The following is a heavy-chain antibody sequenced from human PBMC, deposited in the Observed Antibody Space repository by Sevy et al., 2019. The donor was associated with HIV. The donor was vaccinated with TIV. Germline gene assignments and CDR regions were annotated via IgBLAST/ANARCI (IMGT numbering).Heavy chain of an antibody. D-gene: IGHD1-26*01. V-gene: IGHV3-21*01. J-gene: IGHJ6*02. Sequence: GGSLRLSCAASGFTFSSYSMNWVRQAPGKGLEWVSSISSSSSYIYYADSVKGRFTMSRDNAKNSLYLQMNSLRAEDTAVYYCARDQIGGRRLGGAYGMDVWGQGTTVTVSS. CDR2: ISSSSSYI. CDR3: ARDQIGGRRLGGAYGMDV. CDR1: GFTFSSYS.